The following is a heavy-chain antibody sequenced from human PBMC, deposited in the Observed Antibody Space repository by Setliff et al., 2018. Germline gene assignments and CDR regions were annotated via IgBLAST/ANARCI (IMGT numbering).Heavy chain of an antibody. CDR2: IYYSGST. J-gene: IGHJ4*02. CDR3: ARGFCYDFWSGYTRDYFDY. D-gene: IGHD3-3*01. Sequence: SETLSLTCTVSGGSISSHYWSWIRQPPGKGLEWIGYIYYSGSTNYNPSLKSRVTISVDTSKNQFSLKLSSVTAADTAVYYCARGFCYDFWSGYTRDYFDYWGQGTLVTVSS. CDR1: GGSISSHY. V-gene: IGHV4-59*11.